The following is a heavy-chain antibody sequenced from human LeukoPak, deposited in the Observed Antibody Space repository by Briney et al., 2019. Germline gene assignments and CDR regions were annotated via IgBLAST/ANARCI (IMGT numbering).Heavy chain of an antibody. V-gene: IGHV3-23*01. CDR1: GFTFSSYA. Sequence: PGGSLRLSCAASGFTFSSYAMSWVRQAPGKGLGWVSAISGSGGSTYYADSVKGRFTISRDNSKNTLYLQMNSLRAEDTAVYYCAKGGTSSSWYVRRTNWFDPWGQGTLVTVSS. J-gene: IGHJ5*02. CDR3: AKGGTSSSWYVRRTNWFDP. D-gene: IGHD6-13*01. CDR2: ISGSGGST.